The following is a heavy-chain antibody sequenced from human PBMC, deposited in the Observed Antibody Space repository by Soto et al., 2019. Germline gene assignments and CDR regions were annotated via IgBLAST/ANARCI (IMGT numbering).Heavy chain of an antibody. CDR3: ARMTAAGTY. J-gene: IGHJ4*02. V-gene: IGHV2-5*02. CDR1: GFSLSTSGVG. CDR2: IYWDDDK. Sequence: QITLKESGPTLVKPTQTLTLTCTFSGFSLSTSGVGVGWIRQPPGKALEWLALIYWDDDKRYSPSLKSRLTITKDTSKNQVVLTMTNMDPVDTAPYYYARMTAAGTYWGQGTLVTVSS. D-gene: IGHD6-13*01.